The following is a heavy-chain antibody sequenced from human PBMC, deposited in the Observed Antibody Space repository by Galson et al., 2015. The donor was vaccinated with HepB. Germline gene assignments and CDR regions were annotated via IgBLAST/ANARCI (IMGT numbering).Heavy chain of an antibody. CDR3: ARDSLTTADAFDI. CDR1: GYTFTSYY. J-gene: IGHJ3*02. V-gene: IGHV1-46*03. D-gene: IGHD1-1*01. CDR2: INPSGGST. Sequence: SVKVSCKASGYTFTSYYMHWVRQVPGQGLEWMGIINPSGGSTSYAQKFQGRVTMTRDTSTSTVYMELSSLRSEDTAVYYCARDSLTTADAFDIWGQGTMVTVSS.